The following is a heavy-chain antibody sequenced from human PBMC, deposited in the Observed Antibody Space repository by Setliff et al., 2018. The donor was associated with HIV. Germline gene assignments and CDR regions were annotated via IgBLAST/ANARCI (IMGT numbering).Heavy chain of an antibody. CDR3: ARAGGSYTYYYYYMDV. D-gene: IGHD1-26*01. CDR2: INAGNGNT. J-gene: IGHJ6*03. V-gene: IGHV1-3*01. Sequence: ASVKVSCKASGYTFTSYAMHWVRQAPGQRLEWMGWINAGNGNTKYSQKFQGRVTITRDTSASTAYMELSSLRSEDTAVYYCARAGGSYTYYYYYMDVWGKGTTVTVSS. CDR1: GYTFTSYA.